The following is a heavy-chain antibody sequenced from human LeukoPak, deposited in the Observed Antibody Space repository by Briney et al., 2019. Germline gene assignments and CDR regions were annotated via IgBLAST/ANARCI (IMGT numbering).Heavy chain of an antibody. CDR1: GFTFXXXX. J-gene: IGHJ6*02. V-gene: IGHV3-33*01. D-gene: IGHD3-10*01. CDR2: XXXXXXXX. CDR3: ARSSYYGSGSYFNPLDYYYGMDV. Sequence: GGSLRLSCXASGFTFXXXXXXXVRQAPGXXXXXXXXXXXXXXXXYYADSVKGRFTISRDNSKNTLYLQMNSLRAEDTAVYSCARSSYYGSGSYFNPLDYYYGMDVWGQGTTVTVSS.